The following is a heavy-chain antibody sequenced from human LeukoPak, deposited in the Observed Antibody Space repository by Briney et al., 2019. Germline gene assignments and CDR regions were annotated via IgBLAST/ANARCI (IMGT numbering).Heavy chain of an antibody. J-gene: IGHJ4*02. Sequence: PSETLSLTCTVSGGSISSSSYYWGWIRQPPGKGLEWIGEINHSGSTNYNPSLKSRVTISVDTSKNQFSLKLSSVTAADTAVYYCARARPFGSVRGVIYWGQGTLVTVSS. V-gene: IGHV4-39*07. D-gene: IGHD3-10*01. CDR2: INHSGST. CDR3: ARARPFGSVRGVIY. CDR1: GGSISSSSYY.